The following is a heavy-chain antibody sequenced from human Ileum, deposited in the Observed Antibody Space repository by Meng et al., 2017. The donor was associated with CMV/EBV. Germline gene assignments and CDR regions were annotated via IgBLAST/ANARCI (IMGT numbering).Heavy chain of an antibody. CDR1: GAPVKSDSFY. Sequence: SETLSLTCSVSGAPVKSDSFYWGWIRQPPGKGLEWIGTLRYTGNTYYNPSLQSRVTMSVDTSKNQFSLKMRSVTAADTATYYCARACNGGDCYPDGTDVWGQGTTVTVSS. V-gene: IGHV4-39*07. J-gene: IGHJ6*02. CDR3: ARACNGGDCYPDGTDV. CDR2: LRYTGNT. D-gene: IGHD2-21*01.